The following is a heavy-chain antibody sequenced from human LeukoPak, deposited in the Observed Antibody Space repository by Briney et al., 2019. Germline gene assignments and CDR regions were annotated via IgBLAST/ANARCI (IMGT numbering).Heavy chain of an antibody. J-gene: IGHJ4*02. D-gene: IGHD1-26*01. CDR3: AKDRISSGSGSSYDY. V-gene: IGHV3-23*01. Sequence: GGSLRLSCAASGFTFSSYAMSCVRQAPGKGLDWVSAISGSGGSTYYADSVKGRFTISRDNSKNTLYLQMNSLRAEDTAVYYCAKDRISSGSGSSYDYWGQGTLVTVSS. CDR2: ISGSGGST. CDR1: GFTFSSYA.